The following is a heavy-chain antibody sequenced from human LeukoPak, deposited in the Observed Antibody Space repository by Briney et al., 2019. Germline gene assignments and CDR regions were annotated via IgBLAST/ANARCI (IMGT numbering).Heavy chain of an antibody. CDR1: GGSISSYY. CDR2: IYTSGST. Sequence: SETLSLTCTVSGGSISSYYWSWIRQPAGKGLEWIGRIYTSGSTNYNPSLKSRVTMSVDTSKNQFSLKLSSVTAADTAVYYCARGAMSSWYPPYYFDYWGQGTLVTVSS. CDR3: ARGAMSSWYPPYYFDY. D-gene: IGHD6-13*01. J-gene: IGHJ4*02. V-gene: IGHV4-4*07.